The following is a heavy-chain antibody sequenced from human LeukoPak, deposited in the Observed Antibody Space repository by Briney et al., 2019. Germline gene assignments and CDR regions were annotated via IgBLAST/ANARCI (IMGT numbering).Heavy chain of an antibody. J-gene: IGHJ1*01. CDR2: IWYDGSNK. V-gene: IGHV3-33*03. CDR1: GFTVSSNY. D-gene: IGHD4-11*01. Sequence: GGSLRLSCAASGFTVSSNYMSWVRQAPGKGLEWVAVIWYDGSNKYYADSVKGRFTISRDNAKNSVYLQMNSLGADDTAVYYCATYSILNAREFRYWGQGTLVTVTS. CDR3: ATYSILNAREFRY.